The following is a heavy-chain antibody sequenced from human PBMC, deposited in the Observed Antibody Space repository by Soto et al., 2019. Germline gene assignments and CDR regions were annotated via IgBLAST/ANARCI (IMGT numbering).Heavy chain of an antibody. CDR3: VKDQNGVVVITTFDY. CDR2: ISYDGGNK. Sequence: GGSLRLSCAASGFTFSSYGMHWVRQAPGKGPECVAAISYDGGNKKYADSVKGRFTISRDNSKNTLYLQMNSLRAEDTAVYYCVKDQNGVVVITTFDYWGQGTLVTVSS. J-gene: IGHJ4*02. V-gene: IGHV3-30*18. CDR1: GFTFSSYG. D-gene: IGHD3-22*01.